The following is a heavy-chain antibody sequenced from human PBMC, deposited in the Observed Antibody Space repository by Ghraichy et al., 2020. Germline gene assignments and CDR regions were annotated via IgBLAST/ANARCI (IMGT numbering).Heavy chain of an antibody. J-gene: IGHJ4*02. CDR1: GFTFSSYE. V-gene: IGHV3-48*03. CDR2: ISSSGSTI. Sequence: GGSLRLSCAASGFTFSSYEMNWVRQAPGKGLEWVLYISSSGSTIYYADSVKGRFTISRDNAKNSLYLQMNSLRAEDTAVYYCARGGTYSSGWYGNYWGQGTLVTVSS. D-gene: IGHD6-19*01. CDR3: ARGGTYSSGWYGNY.